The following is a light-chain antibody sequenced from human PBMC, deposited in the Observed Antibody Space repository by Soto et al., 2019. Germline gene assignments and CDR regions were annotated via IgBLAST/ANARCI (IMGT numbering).Light chain of an antibody. Sequence: EIVLTQSPGTLSLSPGERATLSCRASQSVSSNFLAWYQQKPGKAPKLLISGASSRATGIPDRFSGSGSGTDFTLAISRLEPEDFALYSCQQYGSAPGTFGQGTTLEIK. CDR3: QQYGSAPGT. V-gene: IGKV3-20*01. J-gene: IGKJ2*02. CDR2: GAS. CDR1: QSVSSNF.